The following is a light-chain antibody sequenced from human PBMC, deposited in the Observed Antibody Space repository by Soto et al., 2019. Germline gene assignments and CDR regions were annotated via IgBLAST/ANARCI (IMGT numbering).Light chain of an antibody. Sequence: QSALTQPPSASGSPGQSVTISCTGTSSDVGGYNYVSWYQQHPGKVPNLMIYEVTKRPSGVPDRFSGSKSGNTASLTVSGLQAEDEADYYCSSYAGSDNYVLFGGGTKLTVL. V-gene: IGLV2-8*01. CDR2: EVT. J-gene: IGLJ2*01. CDR3: SSYAGSDNYVL. CDR1: SSDVGGYNY.